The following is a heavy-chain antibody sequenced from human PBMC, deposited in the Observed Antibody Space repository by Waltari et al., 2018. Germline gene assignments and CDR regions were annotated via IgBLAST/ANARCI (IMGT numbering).Heavy chain of an antibody. CDR1: GFTFKNFA. CDR3: ARGGLAGATPDY. J-gene: IGHJ4*02. Sequence: EVQLVESGGGLVQPGGSLRLSCAASGFTFKNFAMSWVRQAPGKGLEWVSTSTESGDTFYADSVKGRFTASRDNAKNTLYLQMNSLRVEDTAVYYCARGGLAGATPDYWGQGTLVTVSS. V-gene: IGHV3-23*04. CDR2: STESGDT. D-gene: IGHD1-26*01.